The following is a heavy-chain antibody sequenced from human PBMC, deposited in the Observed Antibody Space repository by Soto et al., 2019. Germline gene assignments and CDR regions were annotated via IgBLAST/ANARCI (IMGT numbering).Heavy chain of an antibody. CDR2: ISYDGSNE. V-gene: IGHV3-30*18. J-gene: IGHJ4*02. CDR1: GFIFSTYG. Sequence: VQLVESGGGVVQPGGSLRLSCAASGFIFSTYGMHWVHQVPGKGLEWVAHISYDGSNEHYADSVKGRFTVSRDNAKNTLSLQLTSLRSEDTAVYYCTKEYIVGTTWGYFESWGQGTLVTVSS. CDR3: TKEYIVGTTWGYFES. D-gene: IGHD1-26*01.